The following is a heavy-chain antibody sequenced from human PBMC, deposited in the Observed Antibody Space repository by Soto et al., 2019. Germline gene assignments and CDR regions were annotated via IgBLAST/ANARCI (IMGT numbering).Heavy chain of an antibody. CDR2: IYHAGSV. Sequence: PSKTLSVTCAVSGYSIASGYYWACIRQPPGKGLEWIGSIYHAGSVYYNPSLNSRVAMSLDTSDNHFSLKLTSVTAADTAVYYCARTFDYYGMDVWGQGTTVTVYS. CDR1: GYSIASGYY. V-gene: IGHV4-38-2*01. J-gene: IGHJ6*02. CDR3: ARTFDYYGMDV.